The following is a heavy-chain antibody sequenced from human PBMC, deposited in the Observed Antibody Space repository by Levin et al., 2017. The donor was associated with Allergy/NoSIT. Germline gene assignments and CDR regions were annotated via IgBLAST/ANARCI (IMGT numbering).Heavy chain of an antibody. CDR3: ARDMVRAAGTYSNFGMDV. CDR2: ISNSGTTI. J-gene: IGHJ6*02. Sequence: GGSLRLSCAASGFTFSDFYMSWIRQAPGKGLEWVSYISNSGTTIFYADSVKGRFTTSRDNAKNSLYLQMNSLRVEDTAVYYRARDMVRAAGTYSNFGMDVWGQGTTVTVSS. V-gene: IGHV3-11*01. CDR1: GFTFSDFY. D-gene: IGHD3-10*01.